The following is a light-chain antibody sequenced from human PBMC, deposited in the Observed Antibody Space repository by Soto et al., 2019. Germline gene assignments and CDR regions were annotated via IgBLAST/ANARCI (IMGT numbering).Light chain of an antibody. CDR1: SSDVGDYTY. V-gene: IGLV2-14*01. J-gene: IGLJ2*01. Sequence: QSALTQPASVSGSPGQSITISCTGTSSDVGDYTYVSWYQQHPGKAPKLIIYDVTNRPSGVSNRFSGSKSGNTASLTISGLQAEDEADYYCSSYTRSSTVVFGGGTKVTVL. CDR3: SSYTRSSTVV. CDR2: DVT.